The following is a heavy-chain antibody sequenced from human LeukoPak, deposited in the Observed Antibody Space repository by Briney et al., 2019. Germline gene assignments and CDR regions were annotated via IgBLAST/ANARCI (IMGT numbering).Heavy chain of an antibody. CDR3: ARDPESTVTTHITNQQPPEVDY. V-gene: IGHV1-69*04. Sequence: SVKVSCKASGGTFSSYAISWVRQAPGQGLEWMGRIIPILGIANYAQKFQGRVTITADKSTSTAYMELSSLRSEDTAVYYCARDPESTVTTHITNQQPPEVDYWGQGTLVTVSS. D-gene: IGHD4-17*01. CDR2: IIPILGIA. CDR1: GGTFSSYA. J-gene: IGHJ4*02.